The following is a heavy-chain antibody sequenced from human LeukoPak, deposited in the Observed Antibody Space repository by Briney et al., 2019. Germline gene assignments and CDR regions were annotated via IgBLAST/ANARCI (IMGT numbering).Heavy chain of an antibody. D-gene: IGHD3-22*01. Sequence: SETLSLTCTVSNGSISTSNYYWGWVRQPPGKALEWIGNIFYSGSTYYNPSLKSRVTISVDTSKNQFSLKLSSVTAADTAVYYCARRQGGYSFDYWGQGTLVTVSS. J-gene: IGHJ4*02. V-gene: IGHV4-39*01. CDR1: NGSISTSNYY. CDR3: ARRQGGYSFDY. CDR2: IFYSGST.